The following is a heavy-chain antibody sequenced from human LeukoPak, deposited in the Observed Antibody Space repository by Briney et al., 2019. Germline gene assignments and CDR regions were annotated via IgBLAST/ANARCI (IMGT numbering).Heavy chain of an antibody. CDR1: GDSISTYY. CDR3: ARLVYDSRGYYFDY. V-gene: IGHV4-59*08. Sequence: KPSETLSLTCTVSGDSISTYYWSWNRQPPGKGLEWIGYIRYSGSANYNPSLRSRVTISIDTSKNQFSLKLSSVTAADTAVYHCARLVYDSRGYYFDYWGQGTLVTVSS. D-gene: IGHD3-22*01. J-gene: IGHJ4*02. CDR2: IRYSGSA.